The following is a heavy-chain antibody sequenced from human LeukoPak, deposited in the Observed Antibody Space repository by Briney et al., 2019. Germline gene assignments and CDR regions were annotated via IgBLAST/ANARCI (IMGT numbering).Heavy chain of an antibody. CDR3: AKVQYYDFWSGSPFDY. CDR1: GFTFSSYA. D-gene: IGHD3-3*01. J-gene: IGHJ4*02. V-gene: IGHV3-23*01. Sequence: GSLRLSCAASGFTFSSYAMSWVRQAPGKGLEWVSAISGSGGSTYYADSVKGRFTISRDNSKNTLYLQMNSLRAEDTAVYYCAKVQYYDFWSGSPFDYWGQGTLVTVSS. CDR2: ISGSGGST.